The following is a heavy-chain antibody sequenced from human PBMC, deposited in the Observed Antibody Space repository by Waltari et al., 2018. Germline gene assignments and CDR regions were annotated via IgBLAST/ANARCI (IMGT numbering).Heavy chain of an antibody. J-gene: IGHJ4*02. CDR3: TDGRGRFEY. CDR2: IYYGGSA. Sequence: QVQLQESGPGLVKPSETLSPVCSVPGGSTTSLSEYWAWIRQPPGKGLAWIGSIYYGGSAFYNPSLNSRVTLSFDTSKNQFSLHLRSATAADTAVYYCTDGRGRFEYWGQGTLVTVS. D-gene: IGHD1-26*01. V-gene: IGHV4-39*01. CDR1: GGSTTSLSEY.